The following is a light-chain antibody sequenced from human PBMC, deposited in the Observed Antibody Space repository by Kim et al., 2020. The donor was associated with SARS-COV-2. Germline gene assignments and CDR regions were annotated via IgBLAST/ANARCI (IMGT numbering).Light chain of an antibody. Sequence: VALGQTVRITCQGDSLRSYYATWYQQKPGQAPKVVIYGKDNRPSGVPDRFSGSASGNTAYLTITGTQAGDETDYYCNSRDSNDYVVFGGGTKVTVL. J-gene: IGLJ2*01. CDR1: SLRSYY. CDR3: NSRDSNDYVV. CDR2: GKD. V-gene: IGLV3-19*01.